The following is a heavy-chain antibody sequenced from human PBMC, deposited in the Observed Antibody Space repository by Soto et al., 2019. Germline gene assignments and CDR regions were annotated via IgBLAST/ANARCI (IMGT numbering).Heavy chain of an antibody. J-gene: IGHJ5*02. D-gene: IGHD3-3*01. CDR1: GYTFTSYG. CDR3: ASVFEDYDFLIGYSPAGGWFDP. CDR2: ISAYNGNT. Sequence: ASVKVSCKASGYTFTSYGISWVRQAPGQGLEWMGWISAYNGNTNYAQKLQGRVTMTTDTSTSTAYMELRSLRSDDTAVYYCASVFEDYDFLIGYSPAGGWFDPWGQGTLVTVSS. V-gene: IGHV1-18*01.